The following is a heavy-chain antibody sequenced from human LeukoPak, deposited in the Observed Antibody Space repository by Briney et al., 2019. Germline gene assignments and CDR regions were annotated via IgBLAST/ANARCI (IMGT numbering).Heavy chain of an antibody. Sequence: SETLSLTCAVSGGSISSSGYFWSWFRQPAGKGLEWIGRIYTSGSTNYNSSLKSRLTISIDTSKNQFSLKLSSVTAADTAVYYCARYRNCGSDCYDAFDIWGQGTMVTVSS. CDR3: ARYRNCGSDCYDAFDI. D-gene: IGHD2-21*02. CDR1: GGSISSSGYF. J-gene: IGHJ3*02. V-gene: IGHV4-61*02. CDR2: IYTSGST.